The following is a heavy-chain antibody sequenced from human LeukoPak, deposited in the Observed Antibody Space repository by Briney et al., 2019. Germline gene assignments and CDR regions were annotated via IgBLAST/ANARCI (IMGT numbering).Heavy chain of an antibody. D-gene: IGHD3-10*01. V-gene: IGHV4-34*01. CDR2: INHSGST. Sequence: SETLSLTCAVYGGSFGGYYWSWIRQPPGKGLEWIGEINHSGSTNYNPSLKSRVTISVDTSKNQFSLKLSSVTAADTAVYYCANQYYYGSGSRLDWGQGTLVTASS. J-gene: IGHJ4*02. CDR1: GGSFGGYY. CDR3: ANQYYYGSGSRLD.